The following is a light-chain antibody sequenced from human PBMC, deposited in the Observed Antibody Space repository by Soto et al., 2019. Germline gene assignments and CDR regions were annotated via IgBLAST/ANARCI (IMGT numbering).Light chain of an antibody. J-gene: IGKJ5*01. CDR1: QIVSSSY. V-gene: IGKV3-11*01. Sequence: EIVLTQSPATLCLSPGERATLSCRASQIVSSSYLAWYQQKPGQAPSLLIYDASNRAPGIPARFSGSGSGTDSTLTISSLEPEDFAVYYCQQRSNWPITFGQGTRLEIK. CDR3: QQRSNWPIT. CDR2: DAS.